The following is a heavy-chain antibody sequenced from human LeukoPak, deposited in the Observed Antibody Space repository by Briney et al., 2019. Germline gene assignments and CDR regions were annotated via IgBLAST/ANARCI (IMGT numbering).Heavy chain of an antibody. Sequence: GGSLRLSCAPSGFTFSSYSMNWVRQAPGKGLEWVSSISSSSSYIYYADSVKGRFTISRDNAKNSLYLQMNSLRAEDTAVYYCARGSEDWNYVGYLFDPWGQGTLVTVSS. D-gene: IGHD1-7*01. V-gene: IGHV3-21*01. CDR3: ARGSEDWNYVGYLFDP. J-gene: IGHJ5*02. CDR1: GFTFSSYS. CDR2: ISSSSSYI.